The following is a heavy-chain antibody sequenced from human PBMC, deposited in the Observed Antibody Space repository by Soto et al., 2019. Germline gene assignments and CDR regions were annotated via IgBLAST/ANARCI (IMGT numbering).Heavy chain of an antibody. J-gene: IGHJ5*02. CDR1: GWPFRGSD. D-gene: IGHD2-2*02. Sequence: PXEALSLSCPVYGWPFRGSDWSWIRQPPGKGLEWIGEINHSGSTNYNPSFKSRVTISVDTSKNQFSLKLSSVTAADKAVYYCARGKLQLSTADIWRRSNWFDTWGQGTLVTVSS. CDR2: INHSGST. CDR3: ARGKLQLSTADIWRRSNWFDT. V-gene: IGHV4-34*01.